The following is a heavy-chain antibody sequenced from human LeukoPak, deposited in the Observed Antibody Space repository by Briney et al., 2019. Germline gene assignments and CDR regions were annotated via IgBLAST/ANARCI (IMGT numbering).Heavy chain of an antibody. CDR1: GGSFSGYY. V-gene: IGHV4-34*01. CDR3: ARKISGLFDY. D-gene: IGHD3-3*02. CDR2: INHSGST. J-gene: IGHJ4*02. Sequence: SETPSLTCAVYGGSFSGYYWSWIRQPPGKGLEWIGEINHSGSTDYNPSLKSRVTISVDTSKNQFSLKLSSVTAADTAVYYCARKISGLFDYWGQGTLVTVSS.